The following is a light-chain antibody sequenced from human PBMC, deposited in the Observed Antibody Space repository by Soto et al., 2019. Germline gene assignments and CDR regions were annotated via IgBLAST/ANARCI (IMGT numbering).Light chain of an antibody. V-gene: IGKV1-27*01. J-gene: IGKJ4*01. CDR3: QNFNSAPL. CDR1: QGISTY. CDR2: AAS. Sequence: DVQMTQSPSSLSASVGDRVTITCRASQGISTYLAWYQQKPGKVPKLLIYAASTLQSGVPSRFSGSGSGTDFTLTISSLQPEDVATYYCQNFNSAPLFGGGTKVDIK.